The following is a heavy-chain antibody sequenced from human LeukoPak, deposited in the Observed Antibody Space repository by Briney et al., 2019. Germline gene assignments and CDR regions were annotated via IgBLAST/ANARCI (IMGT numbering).Heavy chain of an antibody. CDR2: INPSGGST. CDR3: ARDIVVVPAAPLGMDV. Sequence: VASVKVSCKASGYTFTSYYMHWVRQAPGQGLEWMGIINPSGGSTSYAQKFQGRVTMTRDTSTSTVYMELSSLRSEDTAVYYCARDIVVVPAAPLGMDVCGQGTTVTVSS. J-gene: IGHJ6*02. V-gene: IGHV1-46*01. CDR1: GYTFTSYY. D-gene: IGHD2-2*01.